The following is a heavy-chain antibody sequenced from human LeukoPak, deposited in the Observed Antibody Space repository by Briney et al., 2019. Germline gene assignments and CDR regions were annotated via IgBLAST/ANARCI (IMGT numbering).Heavy chain of an antibody. CDR2: IYSGGST. CDR1: GFTVISNY. Sequence: PGGSLRLSCAASGFTVISNYMSWVRQAPGKGLEWVSVIYSGGSTYYADSVKGRFTISRDNSKNTLYLQMNSLRAEDTAVYYCARGPYYYYMDVWGKGTTVTVSS. CDR3: ARGPYYYYMDV. V-gene: IGHV3-53*01. J-gene: IGHJ6*03.